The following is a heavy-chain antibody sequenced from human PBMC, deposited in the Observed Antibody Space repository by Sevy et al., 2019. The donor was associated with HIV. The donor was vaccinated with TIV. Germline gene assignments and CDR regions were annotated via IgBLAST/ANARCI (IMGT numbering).Heavy chain of an antibody. J-gene: IGHJ3*01. CDR2: MNPNSGNT. Sequence: ASVRVSCKASGYTFTSYDINWVRQATGQGLEWMGWMNPNSGNTGYAQKFQGRVTMTRDTSISTAYMELSSLRSDVTAVYYCSRGVRAYYYDSSGYYYSGGRAFVFWGQGTMVTV. D-gene: IGHD3-22*01. CDR1: GYTFTSYD. V-gene: IGHV1-8*01. CDR3: SRGVRAYYYDSSGYYYSGGRAFVF.